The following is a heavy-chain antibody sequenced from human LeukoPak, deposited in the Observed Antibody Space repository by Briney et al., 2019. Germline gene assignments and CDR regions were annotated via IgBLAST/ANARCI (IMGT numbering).Heavy chain of an antibody. J-gene: IGHJ4*02. CDR3: ARRPFGSGSYY. CDR2: IYYSGST. D-gene: IGHD3-10*01. Sequence: TSETLSLTCTVSGGSISSSSYHWGWIRQAPGKGLEWIGSIYYSGSTYYNPSLKSRVTISVDTSKNQFSLKLSSVTAADTAVYYCARRPFGSGSYYWGQGTLVTVSS. CDR1: GGSISSSSYH. V-gene: IGHV4-39*01.